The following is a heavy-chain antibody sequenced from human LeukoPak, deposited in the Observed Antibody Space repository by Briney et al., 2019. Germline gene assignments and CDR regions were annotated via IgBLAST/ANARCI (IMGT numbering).Heavy chain of an antibody. Sequence: PSETLSLTCTVSSGSISSSSYYWGWIRQPPGKGLEWIGSISYSGSTYYNPSLKSRVTIFVDTSKNQFSLKLSSVTAADTALYYCARRITGTTSDSFDYWGQGTLVTVSS. CDR1: SGSISSSSYY. V-gene: IGHV4-39*01. J-gene: IGHJ4*02. CDR3: ARRITGTTSDSFDY. CDR2: ISYSGST. D-gene: IGHD1-20*01.